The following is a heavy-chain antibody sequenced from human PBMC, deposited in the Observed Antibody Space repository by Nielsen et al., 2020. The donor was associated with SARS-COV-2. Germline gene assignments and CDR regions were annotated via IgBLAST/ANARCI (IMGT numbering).Heavy chain of an antibody. CDR2: IKQDGSEK. CDR3: AKDSYCSGGSCYSGVVDY. CDR1: GFTFSSYW. V-gene: IGHV3-7*01. J-gene: IGHJ4*02. Sequence: ESLKISCAASGFTFSSYWMSWVRQAPGKGLEWVANIKQDGSEKYYVDSVKGRFTISRDNAKNSLYLQMNSLRAEDTAVYYCAKDSYCSGGSCYSGVVDYWGQGTLVTVSS. D-gene: IGHD2-15*01.